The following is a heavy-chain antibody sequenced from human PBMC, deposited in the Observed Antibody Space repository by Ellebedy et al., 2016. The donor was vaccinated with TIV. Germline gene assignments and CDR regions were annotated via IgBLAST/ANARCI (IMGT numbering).Heavy chain of an antibody. J-gene: IGHJ4*02. CDR2: IGAAGDT. CDR3: ARATAGFDY. D-gene: IGHD1-14*01. Sequence: PGGSLRLSCAASGFTFRSYDMHWVRQGSGNGLEWVSSIGAAGDTYYAGLVKGRVAISRENAKNSLYLQMNNVRVGDTAVYYCARATAGFDYWGQGTLVTVSS. CDR1: GFTFRSYD. V-gene: IGHV3-13*01.